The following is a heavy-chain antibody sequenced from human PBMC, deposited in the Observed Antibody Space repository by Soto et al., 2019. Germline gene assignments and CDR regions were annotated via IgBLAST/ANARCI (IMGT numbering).Heavy chain of an antibody. CDR3: ARDLAKGGGSAGFDY. D-gene: IGHD1-26*01. V-gene: IGHV1-2*02. CDR2: INPKSGGT. J-gene: IGHJ4*02. Sequence: ASVKVSCKASGYAFTVYYIHWLRQAPGQGLEWMGWINPKSGGTMYPQKFQGRVTMTWDTSISTAYMALTRLGSDDTAVYYCARDLAKGGGSAGFDYWGQGTLVTVSS. CDR1: GYAFTVYY.